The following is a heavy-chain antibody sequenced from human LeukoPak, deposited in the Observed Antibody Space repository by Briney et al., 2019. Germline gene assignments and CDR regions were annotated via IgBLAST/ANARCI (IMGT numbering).Heavy chain of an antibody. J-gene: IGHJ4*02. CDR3: ARYSSGWSNDN. CDR1: GGSISSYY. D-gene: IGHD6-19*01. CDR2: IYYSGST. V-gene: IGHV4-59*08. Sequence: SDTLSLTCTVSGGSISSYYWSWIRQPPGKGLEWIGYIYYSGSTNYNPSLKSRDTISVDTSKNQFSLKLSSVTAADTAVYYCARYSSGWSNDNWGQGTLVTVSS.